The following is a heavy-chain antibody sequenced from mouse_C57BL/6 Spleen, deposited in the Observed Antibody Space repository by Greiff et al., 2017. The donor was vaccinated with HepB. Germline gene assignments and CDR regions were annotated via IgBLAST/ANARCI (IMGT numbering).Heavy chain of an antibody. CDR2: INPYNGGT. D-gene: IGHD2-4*01. J-gene: IGHJ2*01. CDR3: GRGGCDYDEDD. V-gene: IGHV1-19*01. Sequence: EVQLQESGPVLVKPGASVKMSCKASGYTFTDYYMNWVKQSHGKSLEWIGVINPYNGGTSYNQKFKGKATLTVDKSSSTAYMGLNSLTSEDSAVYYYGRGGCDYDEDDWGQGTTLTVSS. CDR1: GYTFTDYY.